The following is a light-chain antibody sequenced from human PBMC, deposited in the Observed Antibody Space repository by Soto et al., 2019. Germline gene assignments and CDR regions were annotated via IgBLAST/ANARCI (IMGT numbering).Light chain of an antibody. CDR3: SSYTSSSTVV. CDR2: DVS. J-gene: IGLJ2*01. Sequence: QSALIQPPSVSGSPGQSVTISCTGTSSDVGSYDYVSWYLQHPGKAPKVMIYDVSKRPSGVPDRFSGSKSGNTASLTISGLQAEDEADYYCSSYTSSSTVVFGGGTKLTVL. CDR1: SSDVGSYDY. V-gene: IGLV2-18*02.